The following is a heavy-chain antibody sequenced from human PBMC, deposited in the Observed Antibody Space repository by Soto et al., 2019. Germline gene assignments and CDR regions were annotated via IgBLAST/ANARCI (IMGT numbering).Heavy chain of an antibody. CDR3: VRFSRSLSWFFDL. D-gene: IGHD3-16*02. Sequence: ELQLVESGGGLVQPGGSLILSCAASGFSFRDSAMHWVRHASGKGLEWVGRIRSKGNNYATTYAASVKGRFTISRDDSKNTAYLQMNSLKTEDTAVYYCVRFSRSLSWFFDLWGRGTLVTVSS. J-gene: IGHJ2*01. CDR2: IRSKGNNYAT. CDR1: GFSFRDSA. V-gene: IGHV3-73*02.